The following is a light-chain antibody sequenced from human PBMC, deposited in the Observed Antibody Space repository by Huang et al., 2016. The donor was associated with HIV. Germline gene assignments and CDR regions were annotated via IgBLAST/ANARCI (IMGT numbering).Light chain of an antibody. CDR2: KAS. CDR1: QSISSW. CDR3: QQYNSYPLT. J-gene: IGKJ4*01. V-gene: IGKV1-5*03. Sequence: DIQMTQSPSTLSASVGDRVTITCRASQSISSWLAWYQQKPGKAPKLLIYKASNLESGVPSRLSGRGSGTEVTLTISSLQPDDFATYYCQQYNSYPLTFGGGTKVQIK.